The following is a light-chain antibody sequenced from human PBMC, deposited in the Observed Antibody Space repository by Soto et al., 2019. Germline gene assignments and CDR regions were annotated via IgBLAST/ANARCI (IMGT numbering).Light chain of an antibody. CDR3: QQYGGSPRT. CDR2: GAS. Sequence: EIVLTQSPGTLSLSPGERATLSCSASQSVSSNYLTWYQQKPGQAPRLLIYGASSRATGIPDRFSGSGSGTEFTLPIGSLEPQDFAVYYCQQYGGSPRTFGQRSKVE. J-gene: IGKJ1*01. V-gene: IGKV3-20*01. CDR1: QSVSSNY.